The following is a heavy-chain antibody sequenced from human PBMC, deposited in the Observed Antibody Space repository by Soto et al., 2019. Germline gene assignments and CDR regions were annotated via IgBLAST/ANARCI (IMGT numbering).Heavy chain of an antibody. V-gene: IGHV3-23*01. D-gene: IGHD3-22*01. CDR3: AKDVVIEHSGGYYREHYFGMDV. CDR1: EFTFSTYA. Sequence: PGGSLRLSCAASEFTFSTYAMSWVRQAPGKGLEWVSAIIGSGAGAYYADSVKGRFTVSRDNSKNTLYLQMNSLRAEDTAIYYCAKDVVIEHSGGYYREHYFGMDVWGQGTTVTVSS. J-gene: IGHJ6*02. CDR2: IIGSGAGA.